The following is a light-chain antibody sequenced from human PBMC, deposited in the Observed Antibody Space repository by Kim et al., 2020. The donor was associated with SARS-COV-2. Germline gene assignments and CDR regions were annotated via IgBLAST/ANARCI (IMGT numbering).Light chain of an antibody. CDR1: QDMSNY. V-gene: IGKV1-27*01. Sequence: ASRGGRVHITGRASQDMSNYLAWFQLKPGKAPKLLMYAASALQPRVPCRFSGSGSGTDFTLTGTSLQPEDVATYYCQKCDSAPWTFGQGTKVDIK. CDR3: QKCDSAPWT. J-gene: IGKJ1*01. CDR2: AAS.